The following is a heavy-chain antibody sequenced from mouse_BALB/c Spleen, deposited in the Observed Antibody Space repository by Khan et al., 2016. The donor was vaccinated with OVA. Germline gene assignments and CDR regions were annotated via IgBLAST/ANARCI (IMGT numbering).Heavy chain of an antibody. V-gene: IGHV1S29*02. CDR3: ARSGYGSFAY. CDR2: IYPNNGGT. Sequence: VQLQQSGPELVKPGASVKISCKASGYTFTDYNMDWVKQRHGKSLEWIGYIYPNNGGTGYNQKFKTKATLTVDTSSSTAYMELSSLTSEDSAVYYCARSGYGSFAYWGQGTLVTVSA. J-gene: IGHJ3*01. D-gene: IGHD1-2*01. CDR1: GYTFTDYN.